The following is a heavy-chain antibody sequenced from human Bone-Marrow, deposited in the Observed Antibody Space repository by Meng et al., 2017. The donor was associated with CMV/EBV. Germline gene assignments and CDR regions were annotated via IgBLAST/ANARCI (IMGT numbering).Heavy chain of an antibody. D-gene: IGHD4-23*01. J-gene: IGHJ4*02. CDR1: GGSISSGDYY. CDR3: ARVDYGGNWEFDY. CDR2: IYYSGST. V-gene: IGHV4-61*08. Sequence: SETLSLTCTVSGGSISSGDYYWSWIRQPPGKGLEWIGYIYYSGSTDYNPSLKSRVTISVDTSKNQFSLKLSSVTAADTAVYYCARVDYGGNWEFDYWGQGTLVTVSS.